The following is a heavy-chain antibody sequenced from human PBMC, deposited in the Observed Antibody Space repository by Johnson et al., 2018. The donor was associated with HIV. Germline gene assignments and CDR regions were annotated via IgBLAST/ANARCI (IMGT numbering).Heavy chain of an antibody. V-gene: IGHV3-30*04. J-gene: IGHJ3*02. CDR1: GFTFSSYA. CDR2: ISYDGSDK. CDR3: ARSMRNLAFDI. Sequence: QVQLVESGGGVVQPGGSLRLSCAASGFTFSSYAMHWVRQAPGKGLEWVAVISYDGSDKYSADSVKGRFTISRDNAKNSLYLQMNSLRAEDTALYYCARSMRNLAFDIWGQGTMVTVSS.